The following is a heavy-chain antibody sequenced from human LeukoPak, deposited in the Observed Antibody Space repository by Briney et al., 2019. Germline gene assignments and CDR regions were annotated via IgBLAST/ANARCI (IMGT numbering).Heavy chain of an antibody. V-gene: IGHV1-2*02. CDR2: INPNSGGT. D-gene: IGHD2-2*01. CDR1: GYTFTGYY. Sequence: GASVKVSCKASGYTFTGYYMHWVRQAPGQGLGWMGWINPNSGGTNYAQKFQGRVTITTDESTSTAYMELSSLRSEDTAVYYCATGYCSSTSCSPNWFDPWGQGTLVTVSS. J-gene: IGHJ5*02. CDR3: ATGYCSSTSCSPNWFDP.